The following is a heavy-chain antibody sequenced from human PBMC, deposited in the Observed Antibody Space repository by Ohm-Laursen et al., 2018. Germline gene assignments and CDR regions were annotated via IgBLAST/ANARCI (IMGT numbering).Heavy chain of an antibody. CDR1: GYNFLSNW. CDR3: ARGYYFLDY. Sequence: ESLRISCKCSGYNFLSNWIAWVRQMPGTGLGWMGIIYPGDSETRYSPSFQGQVTISVDMSITTIYLQWSSLKASDTAVYYCARGYYFLDYWGQGTPVTVSS. V-gene: IGHV5-51*01. J-gene: IGHJ4*02. CDR2: IYPGDSET. D-gene: IGHD3-3*01.